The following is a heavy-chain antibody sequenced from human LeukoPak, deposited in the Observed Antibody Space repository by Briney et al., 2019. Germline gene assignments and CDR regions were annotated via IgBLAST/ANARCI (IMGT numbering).Heavy chain of an antibody. Sequence: PGGSLRLSCAASGFTFSSYAMSWVRQAPGKGLEWVSAISGSGGSTYYADSVKGRFTISRDNSENTLYLQMNSLRAEDTAVYYCAKAAWFDYYYGMDVWGQGTTVTVSS. CDR2: ISGSGGST. V-gene: IGHV3-23*01. CDR1: GFTFSSYA. D-gene: IGHD3-10*01. J-gene: IGHJ6*02. CDR3: AKAAWFDYYYGMDV.